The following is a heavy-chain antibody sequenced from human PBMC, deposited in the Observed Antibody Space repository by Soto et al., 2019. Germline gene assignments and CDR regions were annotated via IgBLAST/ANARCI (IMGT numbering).Heavy chain of an antibody. V-gene: IGHV3-48*02. CDR3: ARAGYYDSSGLDAFDI. Sequence: GSLRLSCAASGFTFSSYSMNWVRQAPGKGLEWVSYISSSSSTIYYADSVKGRFTISRDNAKNSLYLQMNSLRDEDTAVYYCARAGYYDSSGLDAFDIWGQGTMVTVSS. J-gene: IGHJ3*02. D-gene: IGHD3-22*01. CDR2: ISSSSSTI. CDR1: GFTFSSYS.